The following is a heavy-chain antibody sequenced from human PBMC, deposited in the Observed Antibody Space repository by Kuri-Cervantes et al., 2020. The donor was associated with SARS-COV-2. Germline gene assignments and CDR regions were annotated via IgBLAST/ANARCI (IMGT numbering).Heavy chain of an antibody. CDR2: ISSSSSYI. CDR3: ARVGSTSCADY. CDR1: GFTFSSYS. V-gene: IGHV3-21*01. J-gene: IGHJ4*02. D-gene: IGHD2-2*01. Sequence: GGSLRLSCAASGFTFSSYSMNWVRQAPGKGLEWVSSISSSSSYIYYAASVKGRFTISRDNAKNSLYLQMNSLRAEDTAVYYCARVGSTSCADYWGQGTLVTVSS.